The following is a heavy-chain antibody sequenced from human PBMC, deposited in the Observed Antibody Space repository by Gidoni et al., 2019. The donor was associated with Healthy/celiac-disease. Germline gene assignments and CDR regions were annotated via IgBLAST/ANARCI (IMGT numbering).Heavy chain of an antibody. CDR3: ARGPDYDYVWGS. Sequence: QVQLQQWGAGLLKPSETLSLTCAVYGGSFSGYYWSWIRQPPGKGLEWIGEINHSGSTNYNPSLKSRVTISVDTSKNQFSLKLSSVTAADTAVYYCARGPDYDYVWGSWGQGTLVTVSS. D-gene: IGHD3-16*01. CDR2: INHSGST. V-gene: IGHV4-34*01. J-gene: IGHJ4*02. CDR1: GGSFSGYY.